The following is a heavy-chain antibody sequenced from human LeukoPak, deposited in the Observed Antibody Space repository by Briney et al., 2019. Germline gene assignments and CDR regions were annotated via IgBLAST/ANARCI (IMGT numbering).Heavy chain of an antibody. V-gene: IGHV1-69*02. Sequence: SVKVSCKASGGTFSSYTISWVRQAPGQGLEWMGRIIPILGIANYAQKFQGRVTITADKSTSTAYMELSSLRSEDTAVYYCARADRSYYYGSGSPLYWGQGTLVTVSS. CDR1: GGTFSSYT. CDR2: IIPILGIA. D-gene: IGHD3-10*01. J-gene: IGHJ4*02. CDR3: ARADRSYYYGSGSPLY.